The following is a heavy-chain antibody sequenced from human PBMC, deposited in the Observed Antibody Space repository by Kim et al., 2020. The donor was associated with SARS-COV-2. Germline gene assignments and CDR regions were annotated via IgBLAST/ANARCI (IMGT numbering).Heavy chain of an antibody. CDR3: ASQPIEDIVVVPADISSPDYYYYGMDV. CDR2: IKQDGSEK. V-gene: IGHV3-7*01. D-gene: IGHD2-2*02. Sequence: GGSLRLSCAASGFTFSSYWMSWVRQAPGKGLEWVANIKQDGSEKYYVDSVKGRFTISRDNAKNSLYLQMNSLRAEDTAVYYCASQPIEDIVVVPADISSPDYYYYGMDVWGQGTTVTVSS. CDR1: GFTFSSYW. J-gene: IGHJ6*02.